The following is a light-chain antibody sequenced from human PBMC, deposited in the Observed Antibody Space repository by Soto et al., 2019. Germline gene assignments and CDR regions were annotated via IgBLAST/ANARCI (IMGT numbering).Light chain of an antibody. CDR1: SSDVGNYNY. CDR2: DVS. Sequence: QSALTQPASVSGPPGQSITISCTGTSSDVGNYNYVSWFQQHPGKAPKVIIYDVSNRPSGISDRFSGSKSGNTASLTISGLQAEDEADYYCNSYTSISTWVFGGGTKVTVL. J-gene: IGLJ3*02. CDR3: NSYTSISTWV. V-gene: IGLV2-14*03.